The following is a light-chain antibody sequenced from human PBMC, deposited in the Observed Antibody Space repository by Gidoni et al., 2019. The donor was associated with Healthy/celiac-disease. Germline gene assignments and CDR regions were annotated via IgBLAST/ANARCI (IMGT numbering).Light chain of an antibody. J-gene: IGLJ3*02. CDR3: QSYDSSNYWV. CDR1: SGSIASNY. CDR2: EDN. V-gene: IGLV6-57*03. Sequence: NFMLTQPHSVSESPGKTVTISCTRSSGSIASNYVQGYQQRPGSAPTTVIYEDNQRPSGVPDPFSGSIDSSSNSASLTVSGLKTEDEADYYCQSYDSSNYWVFGGGTKLTVL.